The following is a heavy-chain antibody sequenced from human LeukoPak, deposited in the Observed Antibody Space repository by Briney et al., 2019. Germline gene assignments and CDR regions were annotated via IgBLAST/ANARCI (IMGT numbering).Heavy chain of an antibody. V-gene: IGHV4-34*01. D-gene: IGHD2-15*01. CDR3: ARDGSCYDY. J-gene: IGHJ4*02. Sequence: SETLSLTCAVYGESFSGYYWSWIRQPPGKGLEWIGEINHSGSTNYNPSLKSRVTISVDTSKNQFSLKLSSVTAADTAVYYCARDGSCYDYWGQGTLVTVSS. CDR1: GESFSGYY. CDR2: INHSGST.